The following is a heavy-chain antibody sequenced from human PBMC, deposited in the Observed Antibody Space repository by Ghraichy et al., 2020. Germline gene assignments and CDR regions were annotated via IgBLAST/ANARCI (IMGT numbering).Heavy chain of an antibody. CDR3: ARLIDRAPDY. CDR2: IKGDGSEI. V-gene: IGHV3-7*01. D-gene: IGHD3-22*01. J-gene: IGHJ4*02. Sequence: GGSLRLSCAVSGFIFSNSWMSWVRQTPGKGLEWVANIKGDGSEIYYVDSVKGRFTISRDNAKNSLNLQMNSLRAVDTAVYYCARLIDRAPDYWGQGTLVTVSP. CDR1: GFIFSNSW.